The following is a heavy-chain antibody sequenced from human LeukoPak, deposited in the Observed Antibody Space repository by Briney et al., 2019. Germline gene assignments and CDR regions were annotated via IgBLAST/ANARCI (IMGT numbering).Heavy chain of an antibody. CDR2: ISGSGGST. D-gene: IGHD5-12*01. J-gene: IGHJ4*02. CDR1: GFTFSTYS. V-gene: IGHV3-23*01. CDR3: AKYSYSGYDWSNFDY. Sequence: GGSLRLSCAASGFTFSTYSMNWVRQAPGKGLEWVSVISGSGGSTYYADSVKGRFTISRDNSKNTLYLQMNSLRAEDTAVYYCAKYSYSGYDWSNFDYWGQGTLVTVSS.